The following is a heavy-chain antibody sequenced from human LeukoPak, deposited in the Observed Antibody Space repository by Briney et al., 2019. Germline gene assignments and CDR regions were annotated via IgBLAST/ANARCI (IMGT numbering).Heavy chain of an antibody. CDR3: ARDAPSYGDYNFDY. Sequence: ASVKVSCKASGYTFTGYYMHWVRRAPGQGLEWMGWINPNSGGTNYAQKFQGRVTMTRDTSISTAYMELSRLRSDDTAVYYCARDAPSYGDYNFDYWGQGTLVTVSS. CDR1: GYTFTGYY. J-gene: IGHJ4*02. D-gene: IGHD4-17*01. CDR2: INPNSGGT. V-gene: IGHV1-2*02.